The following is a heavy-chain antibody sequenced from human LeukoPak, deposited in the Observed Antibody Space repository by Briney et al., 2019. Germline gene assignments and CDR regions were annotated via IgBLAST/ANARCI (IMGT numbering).Heavy chain of an antibody. CDR1: GASLSETS. D-gene: IGHD1-26*01. CDR3: ATADKWEPLDY. J-gene: IGHJ4*02. V-gene: IGHV1-24*01. CDR2: FDPEDGES. Sequence: GASVKVSCKVSGASLSETSIHWARQAPGQWLEWMGGFDPEDGESIFAQSFQGRFSMTEDTSTDTAYMELRSLRLQDTAVYYCATADKWEPLDYWGQGTLVTVSS.